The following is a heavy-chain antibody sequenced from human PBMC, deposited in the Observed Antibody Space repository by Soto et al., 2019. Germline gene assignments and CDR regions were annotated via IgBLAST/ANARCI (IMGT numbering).Heavy chain of an antibody. CDR1: GGSISSYY. CDR2: IYYSGST. CDR3: ARVHPHSYRVYYFAY. V-gene: IGHV4-59*01. D-gene: IGHD3-16*02. J-gene: IGHJ4*02. Sequence: PSETLSLTCTVSGGSISSYYWSWIRQPPGKGLEWIGYIYYSGSTNYNPSLKSRVTISIDTSKNQVSLKVNSVTAADTAVYYCARVHPHSYRVYYFAYWAQRTLVTVSS.